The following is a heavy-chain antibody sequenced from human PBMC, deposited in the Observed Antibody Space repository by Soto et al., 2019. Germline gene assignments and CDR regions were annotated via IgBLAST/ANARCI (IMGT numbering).Heavy chain of an antibody. CDR1: GFTFSSYA. CDR2: ISGNGGGT. CDR3: AKSLSAGDNYYYGLDV. J-gene: IGHJ6*01. D-gene: IGHD3-10*01. V-gene: IGHV3-23*01. Sequence: EVQLLESGGGLVQPGGSLRLSCAASGFTFSSYAMSWVRQAPGKGLEWVSPISGNGGGTFYADSVKGRFPISRDNSKSTVYLQMNSLRVEDTAVYYCAKSLSAGDNYYYGLDVWGQGTTVSVSS.